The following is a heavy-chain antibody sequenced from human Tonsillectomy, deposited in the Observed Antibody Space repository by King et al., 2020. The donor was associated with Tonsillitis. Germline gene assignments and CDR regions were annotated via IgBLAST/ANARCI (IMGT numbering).Heavy chain of an antibody. D-gene: IGHD5-24*01. CDR2: IYYSGST. Sequence: VQLQESGPGLLKPSETLSLTCTVSGGSISSYYWSWIRQPPGKGLEWIGYIYYSGSTNYNPSRKSRVTISVDTSKNQFSLKLSSVTAADTAVYYCARYGQLRGAFDVWGQGTMVTVSS. J-gene: IGHJ3*01. CDR1: GGSISSYY. V-gene: IGHV4-59*08. CDR3: ARYGQLRGAFDV.